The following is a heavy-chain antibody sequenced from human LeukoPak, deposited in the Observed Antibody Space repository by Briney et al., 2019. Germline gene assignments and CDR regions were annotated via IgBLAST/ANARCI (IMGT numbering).Heavy chain of an antibody. CDR2: IKQAGSEK. CDR1: GFTFSSYA. J-gene: IGHJ4*02. CDR3: ARGSEQRYYDILTGYYFVRTFDY. Sequence: GRSLILSCAASGFTFSSYAMHWVRQAPGKGLEWVANIKQAGSEKYYVDSVKGRFTISRDNAKNSLYLQMNSLRAEDTAIYYCARGSEQRYYDILTGYYFVRTFDYWGQGTLVTVSS. D-gene: IGHD3-9*01. V-gene: IGHV3-7*05.